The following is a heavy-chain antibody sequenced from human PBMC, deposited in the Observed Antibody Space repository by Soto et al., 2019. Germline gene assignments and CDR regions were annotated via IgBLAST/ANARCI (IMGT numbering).Heavy chain of an antibody. CDR2: IYSGGST. D-gene: IGHD6-19*01. J-gene: IGHJ4*02. V-gene: IGHV3-66*01. CDR1: GFTVSSNY. Sequence: PGGSLRLSCAASGFTVSSNYMSWVRQAPGKGLEWVSVIYSGGSTYYADSVKGRFTISRDNSKNTLYLQMNSLRAEDTAVYYCARGEQWLVPAVGYWGQGTLVTVSS. CDR3: ARGEQWLVPAVGY.